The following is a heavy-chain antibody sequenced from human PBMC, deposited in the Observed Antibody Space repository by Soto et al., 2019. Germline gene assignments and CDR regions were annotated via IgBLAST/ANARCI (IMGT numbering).Heavy chain of an antibody. CDR2: IYYSGST. V-gene: IGHV4-31*03. Sequence: SETLSLTCTVSGGSISSGGYYWSWIRQHPGKGLEWIGYIYYSGSTYYNPSLKSRVTISVDTSKNQFSLKLSSVTAADTAVYYCAREFSPTTTYYYGSSGPGGYYYGMDVWGQGTTVTVSS. J-gene: IGHJ6*02. CDR3: AREFSPTTTYYYGSSGPGGYYYGMDV. D-gene: IGHD3-22*01. CDR1: GGSISSGGYY.